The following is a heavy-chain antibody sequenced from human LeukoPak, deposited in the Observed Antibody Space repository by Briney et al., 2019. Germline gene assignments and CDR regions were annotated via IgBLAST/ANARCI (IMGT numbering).Heavy chain of an antibody. V-gene: IGHV3-23*01. CDR1: GFTFSTYP. CDR2: ISGSGGST. CDR3: AKGGPTYHDILTGYYDIKSFDY. D-gene: IGHD3-9*01. Sequence: GGSLRPSCAASGFTFSTYPMNWVRQAPGKGLEWVSAISGSGGSTYYADSVKGRFTISRDNSKNTLYLQVNSLRAEDTAVYYCAKGGPTYHDILTGYYDIKSFDYWGQGTLVTVSS. J-gene: IGHJ4*01.